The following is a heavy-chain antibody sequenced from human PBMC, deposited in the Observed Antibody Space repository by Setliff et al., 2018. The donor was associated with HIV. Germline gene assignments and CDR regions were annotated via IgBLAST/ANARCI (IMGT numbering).Heavy chain of an antibody. D-gene: IGHD1-26*01. J-gene: IGHJ6*03. CDR2: ISYDGSNK. V-gene: IGHV3-30*04. Sequence: LRLSCAASGFTFSSYAMHWVRQSPGKGLEWVAVISYDGSNKYYADSVKGRFTISRDNSKNTLYLQMNSLRAEDTTVYYCARDGSKGYYYYMDVWGKGTTVTVSS. CDR1: GFTFSSYA. CDR3: ARDGSKGYYYYMDV.